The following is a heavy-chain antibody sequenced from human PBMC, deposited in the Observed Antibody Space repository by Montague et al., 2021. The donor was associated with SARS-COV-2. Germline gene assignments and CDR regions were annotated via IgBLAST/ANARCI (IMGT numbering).Heavy chain of an antibody. CDR3: ARVLWFGDPLDY. J-gene: IGHJ4*02. CDR1: GFTFSSYA. V-gene: IGHV3-30-3*01. D-gene: IGHD3-10*01. Sequence: SLRLSCAASGFTFSSYAMHWVRQAPGKGLEWVAVISYDGSNKYYADSVKGRFTISRDNSKNTLYLQMNSLRAEDTAVYYCARVLWFGDPLDYWGQGTLVTVSS. CDR2: ISYDGSNK.